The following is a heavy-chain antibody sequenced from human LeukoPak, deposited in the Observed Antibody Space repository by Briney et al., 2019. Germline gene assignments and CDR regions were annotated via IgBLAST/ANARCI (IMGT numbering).Heavy chain of an antibody. D-gene: IGHD3-10*01. J-gene: IGHJ4*02. CDR2: ISSSSSYI. CDR1: GFTFSSYS. V-gene: IGHV3-21*01. CDR3: ARERSIRGADFDY. Sequence: GGSLRLSCAVSGFTFSSYSMNWVRQAPGKGLEWVSSISSSSSYIYYADSVKGRFTISKDNAKNSLYLQMNSLRAEDTAVYYCARERSIRGADFDYWGQGTLVTVSS.